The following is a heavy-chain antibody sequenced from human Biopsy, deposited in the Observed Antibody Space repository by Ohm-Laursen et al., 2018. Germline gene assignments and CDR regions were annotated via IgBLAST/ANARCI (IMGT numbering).Heavy chain of an antibody. CDR2: VFHSGIT. CDR3: ARHPTGFWFDP. J-gene: IGHJ5*02. V-gene: IGHV4-39*01. Sequence: SDTLSLTCTVSGGSVSSNVHYWAWIRQPPGKGLECIGTVFHSGITFYNPSLKNRVTISIDTSKNQFSLNLSSVTAADTAVYYCARHPTGFWFDPWGQGTLVTVSS. CDR1: GGSVSSNVHY.